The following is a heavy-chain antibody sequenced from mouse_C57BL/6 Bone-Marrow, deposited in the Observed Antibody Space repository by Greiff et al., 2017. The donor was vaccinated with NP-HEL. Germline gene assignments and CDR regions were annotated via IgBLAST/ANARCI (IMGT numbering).Heavy chain of an antibody. J-gene: IGHJ4*01. D-gene: IGHD1-1*01. CDR2: ISYSGST. Sequence: EVKLMESGPGMVKPSQSLSLTCTVTGYSITSGYDWHWIRHFPGNKLEWMGYISYSGSTNYNPSLKSRISITHDTSKNHFFLKLNSVTTEDTATYYCARRGYGPYYYAMDYWGQGTSVTVSS. CDR1: GYSITSGYD. V-gene: IGHV3-1*01. CDR3: ARRGYGPYYYAMDY.